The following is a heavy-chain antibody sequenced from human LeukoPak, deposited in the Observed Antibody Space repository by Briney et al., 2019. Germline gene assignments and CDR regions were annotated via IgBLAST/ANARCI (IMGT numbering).Heavy chain of an antibody. CDR2: ISSGSSPI. J-gene: IGHJ1*01. Sequence: GGSLRLSCAASGFTFSSYSMNWVRQAPGKGLEWVSYISSGSSPIYYADSVKGRFTISRDNAKNSLYLQMNSLRAEDTAVYYCARTGYCSSTSCYRGYFQHWGQGTLVTVSS. CDR1: GFTFSSYS. CDR3: ARTGYCSSTSCYRGYFQH. V-gene: IGHV3-48*04. D-gene: IGHD2-2*02.